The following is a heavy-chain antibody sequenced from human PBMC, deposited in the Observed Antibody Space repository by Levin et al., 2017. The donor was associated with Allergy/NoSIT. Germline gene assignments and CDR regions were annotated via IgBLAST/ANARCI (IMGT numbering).Heavy chain of an antibody. Sequence: SVKVSCKASGGTFTSYSFSWIRQAPGQGLEWMGGIIPIFGAPTYARKFQDRVSITADESTTTAYMELTSLRFDDTAVYYCARDDPDQLTIVPRPPSYYYDMAVWGQGTTVTVSS. V-gene: IGHV1-69*13. J-gene: IGHJ6*02. CDR3: ARDDPDQLTIVPRPPSYYYDMAV. D-gene: IGHD4-11*01. CDR1: GGTFTSYS. CDR2: IIPIFGAP.